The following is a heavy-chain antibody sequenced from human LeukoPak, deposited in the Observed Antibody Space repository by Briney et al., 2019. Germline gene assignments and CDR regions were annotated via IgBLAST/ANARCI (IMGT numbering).Heavy chain of an antibody. CDR1: GGSFSGYY. J-gene: IGHJ4*02. CDR3: ARESYCSGGSCYSGVY. V-gene: IGHV4-34*01. Sequence: SETLSLTCAVYGGSFSGYYWSWIRQPPGKGLEWIGEINHSGSTNYNPSLKSRVTISVDTSKNQFSLKLSSVTAADTAVYYCARESYCSGGSCYSGVYWGQGTLVTVSS. D-gene: IGHD2-15*01. CDR2: INHSGST.